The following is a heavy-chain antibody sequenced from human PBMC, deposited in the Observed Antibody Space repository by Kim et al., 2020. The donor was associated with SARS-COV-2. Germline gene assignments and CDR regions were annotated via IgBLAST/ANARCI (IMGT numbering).Heavy chain of an antibody. CDR3: ARVLNYDFWSGYYAYERMDV. D-gene: IGHD3-3*01. CDR1: GFTFSSYE. CDR2: ISSSGSTI. J-gene: IGHJ6*02. V-gene: IGHV3-48*03. Sequence: GGSLRLSCAASGFTFSSYEMNWVRQAPGKGLEWVSYISSSGSTIYYADSVKGRFTISRDNAKNSLYLQMNSLRAEDTAVYYCARVLNYDFWSGYYAYERMDVWGQGTTVTVSS.